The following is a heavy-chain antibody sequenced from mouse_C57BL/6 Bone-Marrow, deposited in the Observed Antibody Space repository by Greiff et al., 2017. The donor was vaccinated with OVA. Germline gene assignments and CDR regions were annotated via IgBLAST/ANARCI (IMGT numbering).Heavy chain of an antibody. Sequence: QVQLQQSGAELVRPGSSVKLSCKASGYTFTSYWMDWVKQRPGQGLEWIGNIYPSDSETHYNQKFKDKATLTVDKSSSTAYMQLSSLTSEDSAVYYCAREIHYGSSFAYWGQGTLVTVSA. CDR3: AREIHYGSSFAY. CDR2: IYPSDSET. CDR1: GYTFTSYW. J-gene: IGHJ3*01. V-gene: IGHV1-61*01. D-gene: IGHD1-1*01.